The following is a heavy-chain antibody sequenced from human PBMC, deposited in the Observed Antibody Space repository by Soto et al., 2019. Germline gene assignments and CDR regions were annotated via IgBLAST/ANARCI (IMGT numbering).Heavy chain of an antibody. CDR1: GGSISSGGYY. V-gene: IGHV4-31*03. CDR3: ARENFGVIIHDAFDL. Sequence: SETLSLTCTVSGGSISSGGYYWSWIRQHPGKGLEWIGYIYYSGSTYYNPSLKSRVTISVDTSKNQFSLKLSSVTAADTAVYYCARENFGVIIHDAFDLWGQGTMVTVSS. CDR2: IYYSGST. D-gene: IGHD2-8*01. J-gene: IGHJ3*01.